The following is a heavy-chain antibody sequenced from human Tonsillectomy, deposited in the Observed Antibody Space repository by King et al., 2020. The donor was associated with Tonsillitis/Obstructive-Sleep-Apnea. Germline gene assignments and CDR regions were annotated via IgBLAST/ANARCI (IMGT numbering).Heavy chain of an antibody. Sequence: VQLQESGPGLVKPSETLSLTCTVSGGSISSYYWSWIRQPPGKGLEWIGYIYYSGSTNYNPSLQSRDTISVDTSKNQFSLQLSSVTAADTAVYYCARASYYYDSMKYWGQGTLVTVSS. D-gene: IGHD3-22*01. V-gene: IGHV4-59*01. J-gene: IGHJ4*02. CDR3: ARASYYYDSMKY. CDR2: IYYSGST. CDR1: GGSISSYY.